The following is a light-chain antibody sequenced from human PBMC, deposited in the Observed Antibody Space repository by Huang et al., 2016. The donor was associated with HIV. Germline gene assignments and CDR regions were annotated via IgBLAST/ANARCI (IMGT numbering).Light chain of an antibody. J-gene: IGKJ4*01. Sequence: DIALTQSPGTLSLSPGEGATLSCRASQSVPNTFVAWYQQIPGRAPRLLIYGASSRATDIPDRVSGSGSGTDFTLTISRLEPEDFAVYYCQQYGSPPLTFGGGTKVEIK. CDR2: GAS. V-gene: IGKV3-20*01. CDR3: QQYGSPPLT. CDR1: QSVPNTF.